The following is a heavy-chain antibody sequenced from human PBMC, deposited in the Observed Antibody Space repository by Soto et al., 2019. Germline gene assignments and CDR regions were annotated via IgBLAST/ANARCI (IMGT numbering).Heavy chain of an antibody. V-gene: IGHV5-10-1*01. CDR3: SRNPYDFWSGAGQ. CDR2: IDPSDSYT. CDR1: GYSFTSYW. J-gene: IGHJ4*02. Sequence: GESLKISCKGSGYSFTSYWISWVRQMPGKGLEWMGRIDPSDSYTNYSPSFQGHVTISADKSISTAYLQWSSLKASDTAMYYCSRNPYDFWSGAGQWGQGPLVTVSS. D-gene: IGHD3-3*01.